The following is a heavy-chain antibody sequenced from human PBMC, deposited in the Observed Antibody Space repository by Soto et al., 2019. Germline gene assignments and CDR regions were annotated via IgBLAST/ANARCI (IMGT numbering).Heavy chain of an antibody. V-gene: IGHV4-39*01. CDR3: ATSLWRSDNWFDP. J-gene: IGHJ5*02. Sequence: QLKLQESGPGLVTPSETLSLTCTVSGGSISSNNHYWGWLRQPPGKGLEWIGTIYYKGRTYYNPSLKSRVTMSVDTSRNQFSLKLSSVTAADTAVFYCATSLWRSDNWFDPWGQGTLVTVSS. CDR1: GGSISSNNHY. D-gene: IGHD1-1*01. CDR2: IYYKGRT.